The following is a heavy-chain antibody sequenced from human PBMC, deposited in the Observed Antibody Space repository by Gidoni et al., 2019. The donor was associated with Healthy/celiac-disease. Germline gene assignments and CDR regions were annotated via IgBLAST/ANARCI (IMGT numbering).Heavy chain of an antibody. CDR3: ARDLAADYYYYMDV. CDR2: INWNGGST. Sequence: EVQRVEAGGGVVRPGGSLRLACAASGCTCDDSGMSWVRQAPGKGLGWVSGINWNGGSTGYADSVKGRFTISRDNAKNSLYLQMNSLRAEDTALYYCARDLAADYYYYMDVWGKGTTVTVSS. D-gene: IGHD6-13*01. J-gene: IGHJ6*03. V-gene: IGHV3-20*04. CDR1: GCTCDDSG.